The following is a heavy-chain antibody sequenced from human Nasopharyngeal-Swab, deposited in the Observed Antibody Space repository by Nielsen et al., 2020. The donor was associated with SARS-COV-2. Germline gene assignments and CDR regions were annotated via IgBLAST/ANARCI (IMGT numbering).Heavy chain of an antibody. Sequence: SVKVSCKASGGTFSSYAISWVRQAPGQGLEWMGGIIPIFGTANYAQKFQGRVTITADESTGTAYMELSSLRSKDTAVYYCARDGTFQPLDYWGQGTLVTVSS. V-gene: IGHV1-69*13. CDR1: GGTFSSYA. CDR3: ARDGTFQPLDY. J-gene: IGHJ4*02. D-gene: IGHD1-7*01. CDR2: IIPIFGTA.